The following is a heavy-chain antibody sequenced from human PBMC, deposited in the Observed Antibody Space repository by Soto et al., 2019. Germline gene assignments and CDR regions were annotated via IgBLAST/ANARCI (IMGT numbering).Heavy chain of an antibody. D-gene: IGHD3-16*01. CDR1: GGSISSSICS. V-gene: IGHV4-39*01. CDR2: IYYSGST. Sequence: HSGSLSLTCTVSGGSISSSICSWGLIRQPPGKGLEWIGSIYYSGSTYYNPSLKSRVTISVDTSKNQFSLKLSSVTAADTAVYYCAPIPWSGGPFDYWGQGTLVTV. CDR3: APIPWSGGPFDY. J-gene: IGHJ4*02.